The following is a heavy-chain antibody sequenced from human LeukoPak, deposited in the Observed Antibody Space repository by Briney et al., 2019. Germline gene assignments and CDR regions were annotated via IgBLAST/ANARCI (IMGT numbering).Heavy chain of an antibody. CDR2: IRYDGSNK. CDR3: AKLAADLWFGELFFDY. V-gene: IGHV3-30*02. CDR1: GFTFSSYG. Sequence: PGGSLRLSCAASGFTFSSYGMHWVRQAPGKGLEWVAFIRYDGSNKYYADSVKGRFTISRDNSKNTLYLQMNSLRAEDTAVYYCAKLAADLWFGELFFDYWGQGTLVTVSS. J-gene: IGHJ4*02. D-gene: IGHD3-10*01.